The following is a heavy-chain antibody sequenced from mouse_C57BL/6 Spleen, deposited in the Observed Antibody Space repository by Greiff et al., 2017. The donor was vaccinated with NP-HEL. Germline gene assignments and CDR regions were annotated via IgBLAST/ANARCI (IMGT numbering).Heavy chain of an antibody. D-gene: IGHD2-1*01. CDR2: ISSGSSTI. CDR3: ARMGYGNSYYYAMDY. J-gene: IGHJ4*01. V-gene: IGHV5-17*01. CDR1: GFTFSDYG. Sequence: EVQGVESGGGLVKPGGSLKLSCAASGFTFSDYGMHWVRQAPEKGLEWVAYISSGSSTIYYADTVKGRFTISRDNAKNTLFLQMTSLRSEDTAMYYCARMGYGNSYYYAMDYWGQGTSVTVSS.